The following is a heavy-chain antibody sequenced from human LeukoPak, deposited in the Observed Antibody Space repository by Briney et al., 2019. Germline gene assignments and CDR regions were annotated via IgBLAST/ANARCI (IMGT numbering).Heavy chain of an antibody. CDR1: GDSISSGDYY. CDR3: ARSTVVDFDY. CDR2: ISSSGST. J-gene: IGHJ4*02. D-gene: IGHD4-23*01. V-gene: IGHV4-61*02. Sequence: PSETLSLTCTVSGDSISSGDYYWSWIRQPAGKGLEWIGRISSSGSTNYNPSLKSRVTISVDTSKNQFSLKLSSVTAADTAVYFCARSTVVDFDYWGQGTLVTVSS.